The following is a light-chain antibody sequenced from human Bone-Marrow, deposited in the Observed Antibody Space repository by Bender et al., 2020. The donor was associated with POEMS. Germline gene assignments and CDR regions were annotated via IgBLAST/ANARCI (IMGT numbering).Light chain of an antibody. CDR1: NSDVGGYNS. J-gene: IGLJ1*01. CDR3: NSYTTSSII. Sequence: QSALTQPRSVSGSPGQSVTISCTGTNSDVGGYNSVSWYQQHPGKAPKLIIYDVSNRPSGVSNRFSGSKSGNTASLTISGLQADDEADYYCNSYTTSSIIFGTGTKVTVL. V-gene: IGLV2-14*03. CDR2: DVS.